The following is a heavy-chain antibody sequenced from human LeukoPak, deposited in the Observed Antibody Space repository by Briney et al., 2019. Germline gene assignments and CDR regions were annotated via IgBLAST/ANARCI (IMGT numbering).Heavy chain of an antibody. CDR2: INPNTGDT. J-gene: IGHJ6*02. CDR1: GYTFNVYY. Sequence: ASVKVSCKASGYTFNVYYIHWVRQAPGRGLEWMGWINPNTGDTNYAQKFQGRVTMTRDTSITTAYMELSGLRSDDTAVYYCARVGGRDDPTFYYYYGMDVWGQGTTVTVSS. CDR3: ARVGGRDDPTFYYYYGMDV. V-gene: IGHV1-2*02. D-gene: IGHD2/OR15-2a*01.